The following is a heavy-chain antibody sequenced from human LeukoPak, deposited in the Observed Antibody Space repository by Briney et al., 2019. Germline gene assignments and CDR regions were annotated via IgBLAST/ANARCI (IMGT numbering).Heavy chain of an antibody. D-gene: IGHD2-15*01. CDR2: IRHDGDAK. CDR1: GFSFSDCW. V-gene: IGHV3-7*01. CDR3: ATSHDSAGND. Sequence: GGSLRLSCAASGFSFSDCWMSWVRQAPGKGLEWVANIRHDGDAKNYVSSVRGRFTISTDNAKNSLYLQMSRLTVEDTAVYYCATSHDSAGNDWGQGTLVTVSS. J-gene: IGHJ4*02.